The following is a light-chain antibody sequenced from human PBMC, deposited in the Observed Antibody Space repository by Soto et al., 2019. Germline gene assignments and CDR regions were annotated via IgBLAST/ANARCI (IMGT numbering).Light chain of an antibody. CDR3: QQYNTWLWT. J-gene: IGKJ1*01. CDR2: GAS. V-gene: IGKV3-15*01. CDR1: QSINAH. Sequence: EVVMTQSPATLSVSPGERVTLSSRASQSINAHLAWYQQKPGQAPRLLIHGASTRPTGIPARFSGSGFGTEFILTISSLQSEDFADYYCQQYNTWLWTFGQGTKVEIQ.